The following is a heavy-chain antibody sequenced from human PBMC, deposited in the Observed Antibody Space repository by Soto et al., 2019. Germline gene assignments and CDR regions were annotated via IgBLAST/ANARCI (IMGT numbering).Heavy chain of an antibody. D-gene: IGHD1-1*01. Sequence: PSETLSLTCTVSGGSISSSSHYWAWIRQPPGKGLEWIGYIYYSGSTYYNPSLKSRVTISVDTSKNQFSLKLSSVTAADTAVYYCARDVRNRDYYGMDVWGQGTTVTVSS. CDR2: IYYSGST. CDR3: ARDVRNRDYYGMDV. CDR1: GGSISSSSHY. V-gene: IGHV4-30-4*08. J-gene: IGHJ6*02.